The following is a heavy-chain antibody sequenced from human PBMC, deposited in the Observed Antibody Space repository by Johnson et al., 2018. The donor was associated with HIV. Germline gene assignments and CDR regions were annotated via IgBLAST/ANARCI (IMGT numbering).Heavy chain of an antibody. J-gene: IGHJ3*02. D-gene: IGHD1-26*01. Sequence: MLLVESGGGVVQPGRSLRLSCAASGFTFSSYWMSWVRQAPGKGLEWVANIKQDGSEKYYVDSLKGRFTISRDNAKNSLYLQMNSLRAEDTAVYYCATFGGGSFHAFEIWGQGTMVTVSS. CDR2: IKQDGSEK. V-gene: IGHV3-7*03. CDR1: GFTFSSYW. CDR3: ATFGGGSFHAFEI.